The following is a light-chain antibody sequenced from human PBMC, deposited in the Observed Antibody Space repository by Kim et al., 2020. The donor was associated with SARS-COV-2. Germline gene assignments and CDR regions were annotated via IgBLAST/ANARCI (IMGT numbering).Light chain of an antibody. CDR2: EVT. J-gene: IGLJ3*02. CDR3: SSYAGSRLV. Sequence: PGQSITISCTGTSSDVGSYDLVSWYQQHSGKAPKLMIYEVTKRPSGVSTRFSASKSGNTASLTISGLQAEDEADYYCSSYAGSRLVFGGGTKVTVL. V-gene: IGLV2-23*02. CDR1: SSDVGSYDL.